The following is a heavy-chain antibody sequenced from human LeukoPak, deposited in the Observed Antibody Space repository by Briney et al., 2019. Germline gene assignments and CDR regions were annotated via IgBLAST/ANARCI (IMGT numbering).Heavy chain of an antibody. CDR2: ISTYNGDT. V-gene: IGHV1-18*01. CDR1: GYTFNTYG. J-gene: IGHJ4*02. D-gene: IGHD6-25*01. Sequence: GASVKVSCKASGYTFNTYGISWVRQAPGQGLEWMGWISTYNGDTNYVQNLQGRVTMTTDTSTSTAYMELTSLRSDDTAVYYCLRDAQRPRLTPDYWGQGTLVTVSS. CDR3: LRDAQRPRLTPDY.